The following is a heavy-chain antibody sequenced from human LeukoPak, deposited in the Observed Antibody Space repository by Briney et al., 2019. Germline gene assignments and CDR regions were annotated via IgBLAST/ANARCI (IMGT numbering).Heavy chain of an antibody. D-gene: IGHD5-12*01. CDR1: GFTFSSYG. J-gene: IGHJ4*02. Sequence: GGSLRLSCAASGFTFSSYGMHWVRQAPGKGLEWVAVIWYDGSNKYYADSVKGRFTISRDNSKNTLYLQMNSLRAEDTAVYYCARDASGYDEPFLFDYWGQGTLVTVSS. V-gene: IGHV3-33*01. CDR2: IWYDGSNK. CDR3: ARDASGYDEPFLFDY.